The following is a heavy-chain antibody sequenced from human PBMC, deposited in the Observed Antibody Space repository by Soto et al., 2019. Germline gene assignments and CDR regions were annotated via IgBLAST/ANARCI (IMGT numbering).Heavy chain of an antibody. D-gene: IGHD1-26*01. CDR3: AKTLVGGGALDI. CDR2: VYPDDSDI. V-gene: IGHV5-51*01. J-gene: IGHJ3*02. CDR1: GYSFGNFW. Sequence: VQLVQSGAEVKKPGESLKISCKGSGYSFGNFWIAWVRQMPGKGLEWMGIVYPDDSDIRYSPSFQGQVTISADKSVSTAYLHLSTLRASDTAIYYCAKTLVGGGALDIWGQGTVVTVSS.